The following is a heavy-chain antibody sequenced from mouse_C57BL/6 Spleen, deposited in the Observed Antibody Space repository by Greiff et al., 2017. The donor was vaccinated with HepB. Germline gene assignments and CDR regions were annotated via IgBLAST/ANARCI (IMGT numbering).Heavy chain of an antibody. D-gene: IGHD1-1*01. CDR2: IDPSDSYT. CDR3: ARSLFTTVVATEAMDY. V-gene: IGHV1-69*01. J-gene: IGHJ4*01. CDR1: GYTFPSYW. Sequence: VQLQQPGAELVMPGASVKLSCKASGYTFPSYWMHWVKQRPGQGLEWIGEIDPSDSYTNYNQKFKGKSTLTVDKSSSTAYMQLSSLTSEDSAVYYCARSLFTTVVATEAMDYWGQGTSVTVSS.